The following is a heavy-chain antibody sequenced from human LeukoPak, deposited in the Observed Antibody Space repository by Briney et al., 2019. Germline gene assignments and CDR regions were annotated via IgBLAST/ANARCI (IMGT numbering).Heavy chain of an antibody. Sequence: GGSLRLSCAESGFTFSSYGMHWVRQAPGKGLEWVAVIWYDGSNKYYADSVKGRFTISRDNSKNTLYLQMNSLRAEDTAVYYCARARTAISPSDLDYWGQGTLVTVSS. D-gene: IGHD2-21*02. J-gene: IGHJ4*02. V-gene: IGHV3-33*01. CDR3: ARARTAISPSDLDY. CDR2: IWYDGSNK. CDR1: GFTFSSYG.